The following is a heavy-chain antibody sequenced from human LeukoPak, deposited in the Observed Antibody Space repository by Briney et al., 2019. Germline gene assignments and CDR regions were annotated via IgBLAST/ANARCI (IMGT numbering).Heavy chain of an antibody. D-gene: IGHD2-2*01. Sequence: RSETLSLTCAVYGGSFSGYYWSWIRQPPGKGLEWIGEINHSGSNNYNPSLKSRVTISVDTSKNQFSLKLTSATAADTGVYYCARGARYCSSTSCYGTGPSFDYWGQGTLVTVSS. V-gene: IGHV4-34*01. CDR2: INHSGSN. CDR3: ARGARYCSSTSCYGTGPSFDY. J-gene: IGHJ4*02. CDR1: GGSFSGYY.